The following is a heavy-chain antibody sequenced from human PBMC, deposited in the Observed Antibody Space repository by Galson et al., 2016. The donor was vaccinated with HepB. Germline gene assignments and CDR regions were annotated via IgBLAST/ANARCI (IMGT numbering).Heavy chain of an antibody. Sequence: SLRLSCAASGFTFSKSEMNWVRQAPGEGLEWVSYISSGGSSMYYADSVKGRFTISRDNAKNSVSLQMNSLSAEDTAVYYCARVISRFLEWLSPDDAFDLWGQGTMVTVSS. V-gene: IGHV3-48*03. D-gene: IGHD3-3*01. CDR2: ISSGGSSM. CDR1: GFTFSKSE. CDR3: ARVISRFLEWLSPDDAFDL. J-gene: IGHJ3*01.